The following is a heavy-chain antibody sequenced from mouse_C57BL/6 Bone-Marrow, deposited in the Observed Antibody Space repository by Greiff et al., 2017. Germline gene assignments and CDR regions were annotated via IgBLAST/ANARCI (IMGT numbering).Heavy chain of an antibody. CDR2: INPGSGGT. J-gene: IGHJ3*01. Sequence: VQLQQSGAELVRPGTSVKVSCKASGYAFTNYLIEWVKQRPGQGLEWIGVINPGSGGTNYNEKFKGKATLTADKSSSTAYMQLSSLTSEDSAVYFCARGGYGWFAYWGQGTLVTVSA. CDR3: ARGGYGWFAY. V-gene: IGHV1-54*01. CDR1: GYAFTNYL. D-gene: IGHD2-2*01.